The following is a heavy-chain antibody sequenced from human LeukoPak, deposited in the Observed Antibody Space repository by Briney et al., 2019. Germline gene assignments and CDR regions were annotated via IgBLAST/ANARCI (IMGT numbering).Heavy chain of an antibody. CDR2: INHSGST. CDR1: GGSFSGYY. CDR3: ARVKAARAGFDY. D-gene: IGHD6-13*01. Sequence: SETLSLTCAVYGGSFSGYYWSWTRQPPGKGLEWIGEINHSGSTNYNPSLKSRVTISVDTSKNQFSLKLSSVTAADTAVYYCARVKAARAGFDYWGQGTLVTVSS. V-gene: IGHV4-34*01. J-gene: IGHJ4*02.